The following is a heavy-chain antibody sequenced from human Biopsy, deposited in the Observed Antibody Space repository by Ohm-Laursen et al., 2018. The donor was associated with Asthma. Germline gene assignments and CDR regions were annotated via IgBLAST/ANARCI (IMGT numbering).Heavy chain of an antibody. J-gene: IGHJ2*01. D-gene: IGHD2-15*01. Sequence: GTLSLTCTVSGGSVSSGSYYWSWIRQPPGKGLAWVGYISYRGNTDYNPSLKSRLTISMDTSKNQFSLKLSSVTAADTAVYYCARVPHTLRGFDLWGRGTLVTVSS. CDR2: ISYRGNT. V-gene: IGHV4-61*01. CDR3: ARVPHTLRGFDL. CDR1: GGSVSSGSYY.